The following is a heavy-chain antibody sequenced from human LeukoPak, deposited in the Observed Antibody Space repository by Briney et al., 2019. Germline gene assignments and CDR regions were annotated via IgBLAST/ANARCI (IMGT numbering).Heavy chain of an antibody. CDR2: IGGSGSTT. V-gene: IGHV3-23*01. J-gene: IGHJ4*02. D-gene: IGHD1-26*01. Sequence: GGSLRLSCAASGFTFSSYGMTWVRQAPGKGLEWVSSIGGSGSTTYYTGSVKGRFTISRDNSKNTLYLQMNSLRAEDTAVYYCARDWTYTYSGSYEDYWGQGTLVTVSS. CDR1: GFTFSSYG. CDR3: ARDWTYTYSGSYEDY.